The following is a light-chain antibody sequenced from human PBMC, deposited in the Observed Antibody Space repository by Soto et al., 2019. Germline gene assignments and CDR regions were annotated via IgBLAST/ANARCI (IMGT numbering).Light chain of an antibody. Sequence: GLTQSPGTLSLSPGERATLSCRASQSLSSYLAWYQQKPGPPPRLLIYDASNRATGIPDRFSGSGSGTDFTLTISRLEPEDVAVYYCQQYGSSGTFGQGTKVDIK. CDR3: QQYGSSGT. J-gene: IGKJ1*01. CDR1: QSLSSY. V-gene: IGKV3-20*01. CDR2: DAS.